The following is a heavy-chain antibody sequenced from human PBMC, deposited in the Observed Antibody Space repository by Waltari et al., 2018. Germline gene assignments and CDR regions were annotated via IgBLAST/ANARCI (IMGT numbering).Heavy chain of an antibody. D-gene: IGHD6-13*01. Sequence: QVQLQESGPGLVKPSQTLSLTCTVSGGSISSGGYYWSWIRQHPRKGLEWIGYIYHSGSTYYNPSLKSRVTISVDRSKNQFSLKLSSVTAADTAVYYCARARAYSSSWYRSLVYFDYWGQGTLVTVSS. V-gene: IGHV4-31*03. CDR1: GGSISSGGYY. J-gene: IGHJ4*02. CDR3: ARARAYSSSWYRSLVYFDY. CDR2: IYHSGST.